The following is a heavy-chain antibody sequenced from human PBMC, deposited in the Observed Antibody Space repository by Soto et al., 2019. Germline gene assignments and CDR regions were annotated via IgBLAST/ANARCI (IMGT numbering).Heavy chain of an antibody. CDR2: IYYSGST. J-gene: IGHJ3*02. Sequence: SGAMSLTCTVSGGSVSSGSYYWSWIRQPPGKGLEWIGYIYYSGSTNYNPSLKSRVTISVDTSKNQFSLKLSSVTAADTAVYYCASEPRDAFDIWGQGITLTVS. CDR1: GGSVSSGSYY. V-gene: IGHV4-61*01. CDR3: ASEPRDAFDI.